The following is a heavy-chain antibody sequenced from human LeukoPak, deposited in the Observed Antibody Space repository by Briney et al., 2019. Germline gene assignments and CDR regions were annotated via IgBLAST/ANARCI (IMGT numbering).Heavy chain of an antibody. V-gene: IGHV3-21*01. CDR1: GFTFSSYS. Sequence: GGSLRLSCAASGFTFSSYSMNWVRQAPGKGLEWVSSISSSSSYIYYADSVKGRFTISRDNAKNSLYLQMNSLRAEDTAVYYCARVEEAVAFDPWGQGTLVTVSS. D-gene: IGHD2-21*01. J-gene: IGHJ5*02. CDR3: ARVEEAVAFDP. CDR2: ISSSSSYI.